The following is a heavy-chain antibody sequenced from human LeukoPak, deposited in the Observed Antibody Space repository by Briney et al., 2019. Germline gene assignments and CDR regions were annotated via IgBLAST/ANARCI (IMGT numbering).Heavy chain of an antibody. V-gene: IGHV3-23*01. CDR1: GFIFSIYA. D-gene: IGHD3-9*01. J-gene: IGHJ6*02. CDR3: AAGEYFDWFTPPYYYDYGMDV. CDR2: LSGSGGST. Sequence: GGSLRLSCAASGFIFSIYAMSWVRQARGEGLGWVSVLSGSGGSTYYADSVKGRFSISRDNSKNTLYLQMNSLRAEDTAVYYCAAGEYFDWFTPPYYYDYGMDVWGQGTTVTVSS.